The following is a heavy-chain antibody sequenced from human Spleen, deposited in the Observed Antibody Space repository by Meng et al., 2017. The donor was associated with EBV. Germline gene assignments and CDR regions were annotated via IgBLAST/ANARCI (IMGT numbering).Heavy chain of an antibody. D-gene: IGHD5-24*01. J-gene: IGHJ4*02. V-gene: IGHV1-3*01. CDR3: ARGVEMATSVAYFDY. Sequence: VRVVQYGSQVKKPGASVKVACKASGYTFTSYSMHWVRQAPGQRLEWMGWINADYGNTKYSQKFQGRVTITRDTSASTAYMEVSSLISEDTAVYYCARGVEMATSVAYFDYWGQGTLVTVFS. CDR2: INADYGNT. CDR1: GYTFTSYS.